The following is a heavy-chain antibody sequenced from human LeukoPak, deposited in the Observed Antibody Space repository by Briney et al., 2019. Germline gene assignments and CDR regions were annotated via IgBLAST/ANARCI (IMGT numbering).Heavy chain of an antibody. CDR2: ISGSGGST. Sequence: GGSLRLSCAASGFTFSSYWMHWVRQAPGKGLEWVSAISGSGGSTYYADSVKGRFTISRDNSKNTLYLQMNSLRAEDTAVYYCATRMHIVVVTAIPGGMDVWGQGTTVTVSS. CDR1: GFTFSSYW. J-gene: IGHJ6*02. CDR3: ATRMHIVVVTAIPGGMDV. D-gene: IGHD2-21*02. V-gene: IGHV3-23*01.